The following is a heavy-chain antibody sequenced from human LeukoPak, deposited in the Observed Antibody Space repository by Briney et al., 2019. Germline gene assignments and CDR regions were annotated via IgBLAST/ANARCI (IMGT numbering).Heavy chain of an antibody. V-gene: IGHV3-9*01. CDR1: GFTFDDYA. J-gene: IGHJ4*02. Sequence: GRSLRLSCAASGFTFDDYAMHWVRQAPGKGLEWVSGISWNSGSIGYADSVKGRFTISRDNAKNSLYLQMNSLRAEDTALYYCAKSGNYYDSSGYYGHWGQGTLVTVSS. CDR3: AKSGNYYDSSGYYGH. D-gene: IGHD3-22*01. CDR2: ISWNSGSI.